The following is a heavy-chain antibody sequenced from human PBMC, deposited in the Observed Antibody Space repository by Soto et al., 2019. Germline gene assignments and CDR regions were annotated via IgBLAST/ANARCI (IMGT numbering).Heavy chain of an antibody. CDR1: GFTFSIYT. J-gene: IGHJ2*01. V-gene: IGHV3-48*01. Sequence: GGSLRLSCAASGFTFSIYTMNWVRQAPGKGLEWISHITHSSSAIYYADSVRGRFTVSRDNAKNSLYLQLNSLRAEDTAVYYCAASILVSRQYFDLWGRGTLVTV. D-gene: IGHD3-9*01. CDR3: AASILVSRQYFDL. CDR2: ITHSSSAI.